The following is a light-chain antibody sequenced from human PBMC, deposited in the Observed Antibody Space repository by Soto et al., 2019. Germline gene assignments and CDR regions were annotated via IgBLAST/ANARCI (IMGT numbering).Light chain of an antibody. CDR2: KAS. CDR3: QQYNSYQYS. Sequence: DIQMTQSHSTLSASVGDTVTITCRASQSISSWLAWYQQKPGKAPKVLIYKASSLESGVPSRFSGSGSGTEFTLTISSLQPDDFATYYCQQYNSYQYSFGQGTKLEIK. V-gene: IGKV1-5*03. CDR1: QSISSW. J-gene: IGKJ2*03.